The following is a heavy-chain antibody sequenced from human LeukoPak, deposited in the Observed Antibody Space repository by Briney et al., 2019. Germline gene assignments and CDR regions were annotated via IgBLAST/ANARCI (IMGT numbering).Heavy chain of an antibody. CDR1: GGSFSGYY. J-gene: IGHJ4*02. D-gene: IGHD3-22*01. Sequence: SETLSLTCAVYGGSFSGYYWSWIRQPPGKGLEWIGEINHSGSTNYNPSLKSRVTISVDTSKNQFSLKLSSVTAADTAVYYCASAYYDSSGYYYGMFDYWGQGTLVTVSS. CDR2: INHSGST. V-gene: IGHV4-34*01. CDR3: ASAYYDSSGYYYGMFDY.